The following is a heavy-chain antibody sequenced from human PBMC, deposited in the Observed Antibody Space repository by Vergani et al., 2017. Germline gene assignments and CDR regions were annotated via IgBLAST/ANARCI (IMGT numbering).Heavy chain of an antibody. CDR2: ITQDGSEK. Sequence: EVQLVESGGGLVQPGGSLRLSCAASGFTFSSYWMSWVRQAPGKGLEWVANITQDGSEKYYVDSVKCRFTISRDTAKNSLYLHMNSLRAEDTAVYYCARGRRCPARIYYYYMDVWGKGP. D-gene: IGHD4-17*01. CDR3: ARGRRCPARIYYYYMDV. V-gene: IGHV3-7*01. J-gene: IGHJ6*03. CDR1: GFTFSSYW.